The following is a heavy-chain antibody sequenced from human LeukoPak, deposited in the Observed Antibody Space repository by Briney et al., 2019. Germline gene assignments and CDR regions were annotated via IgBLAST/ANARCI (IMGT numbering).Heavy chain of an antibody. D-gene: IGHD2-2*02. V-gene: IGHV4-4*07. CDR2: ICSYGST. CDR3: AREEVPTTIPVYPWFDP. J-gene: IGHJ5*02. Sequence: SETLSLTCTVSGGSISSYYWSWIRQPAGKGLEVVGRICSYGSTNFNPSLKSRVSMSRDTSTNQFSLRLSSVTAADTAVYYCAREEVPTTIPVYPWFDPWGQGTLVTVSS. CDR1: GGSISSYY.